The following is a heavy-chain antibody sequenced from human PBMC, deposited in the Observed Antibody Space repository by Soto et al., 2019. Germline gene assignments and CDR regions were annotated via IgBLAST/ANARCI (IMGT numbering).Heavy chain of an antibody. CDR2: IYYSGST. V-gene: IGHV4-30-4*01. J-gene: IGHJ4*02. D-gene: IGHD6-19*01. CDR1: GGSISSGDYY. CDR3: ARGPSSAHSSGFDY. Sequence: PSETLSLTCTVSGGSISSGDYYWSWIRQPPGKGLEWIGYIYYSGSTYYNPSLKSRVTISVDTSKNQFSLKLSSVTAADTAVYYCARGPSSAHSSGFDYWGQGTLVTVSS.